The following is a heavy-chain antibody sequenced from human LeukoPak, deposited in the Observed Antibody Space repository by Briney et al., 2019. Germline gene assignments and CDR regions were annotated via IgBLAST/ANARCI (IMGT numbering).Heavy chain of an antibody. Sequence: GGSLRLSYAASGFTFSSYSMNWVRQAPGKGLEWVSYISSSSSTIYYADSVKGRFTISRDNAKNSLYLQMNSLRAEDTAVYYCARSRGSGLYYFDYWGQGTLVTVSS. CDR2: ISSSSSTI. V-gene: IGHV3-48*01. D-gene: IGHD6-19*01. CDR3: ARSRGSGLYYFDY. J-gene: IGHJ4*02. CDR1: GFTFSSYS.